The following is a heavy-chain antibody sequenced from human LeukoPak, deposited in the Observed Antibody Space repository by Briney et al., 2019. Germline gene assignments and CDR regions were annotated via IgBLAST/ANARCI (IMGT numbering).Heavy chain of an antibody. Sequence: HPGGSLGLSCTASGFSFGDYAMSWFRQAPGKGLEWVGFVRSKAYGGTTEYAASVKGRITISRDDSKTIAYLQMSSLKTEDTAVYYCSRGRRSPDSWGQGTLVTVSS. CDR3: SRGRRSPDS. J-gene: IGHJ5*01. CDR2: VRSKAYGGTT. CDR1: GFSFGDYA. D-gene: IGHD5-24*01. V-gene: IGHV3-49*03.